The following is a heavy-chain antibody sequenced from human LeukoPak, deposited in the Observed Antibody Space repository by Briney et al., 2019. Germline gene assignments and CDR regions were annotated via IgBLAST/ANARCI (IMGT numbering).Heavy chain of an antibody. J-gene: IGHJ3*01. CDR3: AKCISTLDGGDVFDV. CDR1: GFTVSSNY. V-gene: IGHV3-66*01. CDR2: IYSGGST. D-gene: IGHD2-15*01. Sequence: GGSLRLSCAASGFTVSSNYMSWVRQAPGKGLEWVSVIYSGGSTYYADSVKGRFTISRDNSKNTLYLQMNSLRAEDTAVYYCAKCISTLDGGDVFDVWGQGTMVTVSS.